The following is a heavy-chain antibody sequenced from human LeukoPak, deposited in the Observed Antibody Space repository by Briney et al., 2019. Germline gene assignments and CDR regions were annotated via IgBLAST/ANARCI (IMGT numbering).Heavy chain of an antibody. V-gene: IGHV4-39*01. CDR3: ARLGGRCVGSSRYSVRYFDF. J-gene: IGHJ4*02. CDR1: GGSIRTSTYY. Sequence: SETLSLTCTVPGGSIRTSTYYWGWIRQPPGKGLEWIGSISYSGNTYYNPSLNSRVTISVDTSKNQFSLKLSSVTAADTAVYYCARLGGRCVGSSRYSVRYFDFWGQGTLVTVSS. D-gene: IGHD2-15*01. CDR2: ISYSGNT.